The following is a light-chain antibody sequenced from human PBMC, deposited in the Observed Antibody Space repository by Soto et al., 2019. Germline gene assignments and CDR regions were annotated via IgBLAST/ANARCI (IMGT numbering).Light chain of an antibody. J-gene: IGLJ2*01. CDR1: SSDVGAYDY. CDR3: TPYAGKNKLG. CDR2: EVS. V-gene: IGLV2-8*01. Sequence: QSALTQPPSASGSPGQSVTISCTGTSSDVGAYDYVSWYQQHPGKAPKLMIYEVSKRPSGVPGPFSGSKSGNSGSLALYGLQGADEGDYYWTPYAGKNKLGFGGGTQGTV.